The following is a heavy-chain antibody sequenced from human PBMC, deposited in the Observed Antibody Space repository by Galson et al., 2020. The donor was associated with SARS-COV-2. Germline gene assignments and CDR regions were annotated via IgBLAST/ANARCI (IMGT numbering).Heavy chain of an antibody. CDR3: ARSPTYYYNTSGYYYLLH. V-gene: IGHV3-23*01. CDR1: GFTFNIYA. CDR2: ISASADTT. J-gene: IGHJ4*02. D-gene: IGHD3-22*01. Sequence: GESLKISCTASGFTFNIYAMNWVRQAPGKGLEWVSAISASADTTYYADSVKGRFTISRDNSKNTLYLQMNSLRAEDMAVYYCARSPTYYYNTSGYYYLLHWGQGTLVTVSS.